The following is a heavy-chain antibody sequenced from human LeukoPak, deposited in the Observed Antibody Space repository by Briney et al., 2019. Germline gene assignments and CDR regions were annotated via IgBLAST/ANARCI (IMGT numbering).Heavy chain of an antibody. CDR1: GGTFSSYA. CDR2: IIPIFGTA. D-gene: IGHD2-2*01. V-gene: IGHV1-69*01. CDR3: ARCGSSTSCQRELSFDY. Sequence: GSSVKVSCKASGGTFSSYAISWVRQAPGQGLEWMGGIIPIFGTANYAQKFQGRVTITADESTSTAYMELSSLRSEDTAVYYCARCGSSTSCQRELSFDYWGQGALVIVSA. J-gene: IGHJ4*02.